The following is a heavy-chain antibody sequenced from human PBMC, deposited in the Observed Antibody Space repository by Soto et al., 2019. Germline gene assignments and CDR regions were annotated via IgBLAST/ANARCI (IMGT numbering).Heavy chain of an antibody. Sequence: QVQLVQSGAEVKKPGSSVKVSCKASGGTFSSYAISWVRQAPGQGLEWMGGIIPIFGTANYAQKFQGRVTITADESTSTAYMELSSLRSEHTAVYDCARDGARITMVRGVMGAFDIWGQGTMVTVSS. CDR2: IIPIFGTA. CDR3: ARDGARITMVRGVMGAFDI. J-gene: IGHJ3*02. D-gene: IGHD3-10*01. CDR1: GGTFSSYA. V-gene: IGHV1-69*01.